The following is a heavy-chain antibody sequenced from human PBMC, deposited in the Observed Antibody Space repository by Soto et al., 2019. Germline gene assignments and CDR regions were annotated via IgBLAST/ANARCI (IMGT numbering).Heavy chain of an antibody. CDR1: GDSISSYY. V-gene: IGHV4-59*08. D-gene: IGHD3-22*01. J-gene: IGHJ5*02. Sequence: PSETLSLTCTVSGDSISSYYWSWIRQPPGKGLEWIGYIYYSGSTNYNPSLKSRVTMSVDTSKNQFSLKLSSVTAADTAVYYCARHLGYDSSDYYRNWFDPWGQGTLVTVSS. CDR3: ARHLGYDSSDYYRNWFDP. CDR2: IYYSGST.